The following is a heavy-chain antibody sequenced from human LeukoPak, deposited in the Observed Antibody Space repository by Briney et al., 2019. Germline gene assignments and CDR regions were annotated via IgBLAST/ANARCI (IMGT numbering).Heavy chain of an antibody. CDR1: SASITSSPYF. D-gene: IGHD3-9*01. CDR2: ISYSGTT. V-gene: IGHV4-39*01. CDR3: ARALSYYDILTGYEGYYYYMDV. Sequence: PSETLSLTCTVSSASITSSPYFWGWIRQSPGKGVEWSGSISYSGTTYYNPSLKSRVTISVDTSRNQFSLKLNSVTAADTAVYYCARALSYYDILTGYEGYYYYMDVWGKGTTVTISS. J-gene: IGHJ6*03.